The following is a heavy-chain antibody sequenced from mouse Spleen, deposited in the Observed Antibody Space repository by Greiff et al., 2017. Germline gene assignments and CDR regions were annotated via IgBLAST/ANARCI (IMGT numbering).Heavy chain of an antibody. CDR1: GFTFSSYA. J-gene: IGHJ4*01. D-gene: IGHD2-14*01. CDR2: ISSGGSYT. Sequence: EVHLVESGGGLVKPGGSLKLSCAASGFTFSSYAMSWVRQTPEKRLEWVATISSGGSYTYYPDSVKGRFTISRDNAKNTLYLQMSSLRSEDTAMYYCARRGVRGAMDYWGQGTSVTVSS. V-gene: IGHV5-9-3*01. CDR3: ARRGVRGAMDY.